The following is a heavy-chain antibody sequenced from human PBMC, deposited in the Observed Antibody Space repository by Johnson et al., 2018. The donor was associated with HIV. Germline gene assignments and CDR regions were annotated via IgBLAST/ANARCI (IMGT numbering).Heavy chain of an antibody. J-gene: IGHJ3*02. CDR3: AKGGSSWSDDAFDI. Sequence: VQLVESGGGLVQPGGSLRLSCAASGITVSSNYMSWVRQAPGKGLEWASVIFSVGNAYYADSVKGRFTISRDNSKNTLYLQMNSLRAEDTAVYYCAKGGSSWSDDAFDIWGQGIMVTVSS. CDR1: GITVSSNY. CDR2: IFSVGNA. D-gene: IGHD6-13*01. V-gene: IGHV3-66*02.